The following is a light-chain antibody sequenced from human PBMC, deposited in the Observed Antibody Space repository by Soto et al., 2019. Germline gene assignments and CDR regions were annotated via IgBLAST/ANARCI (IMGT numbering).Light chain of an antibody. Sequence: EIVLTQSPATLSLSPGERATLSCRASQSVSSNLAWYQQKPGQAPRLLIYGASTRATGIPARFSGSGSGTEFTLTISSLQPDDFATYYCQQYNGYSTWTFGQGTKVDIK. J-gene: IGKJ1*01. V-gene: IGKV3-15*01. CDR2: GAS. CDR3: QQYNGYSTWT. CDR1: QSVSSN.